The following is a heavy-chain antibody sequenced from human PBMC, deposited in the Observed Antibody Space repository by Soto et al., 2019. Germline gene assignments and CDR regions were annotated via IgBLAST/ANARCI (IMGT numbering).Heavy chain of an antibody. CDR3: AKDRGIAARPYYYYYGMDV. J-gene: IGHJ6*02. CDR2: IASSSSHI. V-gene: IGHV3-21*01. Sequence: LRLSCAASGFTFSKYSMNWVRQAPGKGLEWVSSIASSSSHIYYADSMKGRFTISRDNAENSLYLQMNSLRAEDTAVYYCAKDRGIAARPYYYYYGMDVWGQGTTVTVSS. CDR1: GFTFSKYS. D-gene: IGHD6-6*01.